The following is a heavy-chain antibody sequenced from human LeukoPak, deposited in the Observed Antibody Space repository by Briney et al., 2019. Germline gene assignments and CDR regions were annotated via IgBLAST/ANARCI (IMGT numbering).Heavy chain of an antibody. CDR2: IVPFLDMT. Sequence: SVKVSCKASGAPFRNSALTWVRQAPGQGLEWMGRIVPFLDMTDYAQKSQGRVTFSADKSTSTAYMEVTSLRSDDTAVYYCARADSSGYPAAPWGQGTLVTVSS. CDR3: ARADSSGYPAAP. D-gene: IGHD3-22*01. V-gene: IGHV1-69*04. J-gene: IGHJ5*02. CDR1: GAPFRNSA.